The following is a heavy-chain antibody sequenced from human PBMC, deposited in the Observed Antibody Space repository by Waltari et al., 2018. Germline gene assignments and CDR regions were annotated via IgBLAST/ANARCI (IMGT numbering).Heavy chain of an antibody. CDR3: ATWGSSRRFFDY. J-gene: IGHJ4*02. CDR2: INPNSGGT. V-gene: IGHV1-2*06. Sequence: QVQLVQSGAEVKKPGASVKVSCTASGYTFTGYYMHWVRQAPGQGLEWMGRINPNSGGTNYAQKFQGRVTMTEDTSTDTAYMELSSLRSEDTAGYYCATWGSSRRFFDYWGQGTLVTVSS. CDR1: GYTFTGYY. D-gene: IGHD6-13*01.